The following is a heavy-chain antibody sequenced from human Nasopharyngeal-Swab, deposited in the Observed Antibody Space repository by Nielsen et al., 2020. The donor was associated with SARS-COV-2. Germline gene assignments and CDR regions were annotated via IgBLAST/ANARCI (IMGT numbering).Heavy chain of an antibody. CDR1: GGTFSSYA. D-gene: IGHD6-13*01. V-gene: IGHV1-69*13. Sequence: SVKVSCKASGGTFSSYAISWVRQAPGQGLEWMGGIIPIFGTANYAQKLQGRVTITADESTSTAYMELSSLRSEDTAVYYCARDLGGDSSSWTPPFDYWGQGTLVTVSS. J-gene: IGHJ4*02. CDR3: ARDLGGDSSSWTPPFDY. CDR2: IIPIFGTA.